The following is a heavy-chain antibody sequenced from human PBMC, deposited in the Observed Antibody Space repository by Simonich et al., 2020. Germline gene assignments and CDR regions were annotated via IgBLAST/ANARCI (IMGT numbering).Heavy chain of an antibody. D-gene: IGHD3-9*01. CDR1: GFTFSSYW. CDR3: ACLGTGDAFDI. Sequence: EVQLVESGGGLVQPGGSLRLSCAASGFTFSSYWRSWVRQAPGKGVEGGANKKQDGSEKDYVNSGKGRFTISRDNAKNSLYLQMNSLRAEDTAVYYCACLGTGDAFDIWGQGTMVTVSS. CDR2: KKQDGSEK. V-gene: IGHV3-7*01. J-gene: IGHJ3*02.